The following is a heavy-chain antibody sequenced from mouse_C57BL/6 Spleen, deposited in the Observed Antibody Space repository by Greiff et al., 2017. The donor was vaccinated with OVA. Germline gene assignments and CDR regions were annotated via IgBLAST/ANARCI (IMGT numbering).Heavy chain of an antibody. CDR3: ARTYYGSSVPYFDY. J-gene: IGHJ2*01. CDR2: ISDGGSYT. Sequence: EVHLVESGGGLVKPGGSLKLSCAASGFTFSSYAMSWVRQTPEKRLEWVATISDGGSYTYYPDNVKGRFTISRDNAKNNLYLQMSHLKSEDTAMYYCARTYYGSSVPYFDYWGQGTTLTVSS. V-gene: IGHV5-4*01. CDR1: GFTFSSYA. D-gene: IGHD1-1*01.